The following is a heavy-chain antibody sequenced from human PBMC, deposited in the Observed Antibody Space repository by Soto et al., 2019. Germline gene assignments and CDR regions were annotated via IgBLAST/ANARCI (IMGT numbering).Heavy chain of an antibody. V-gene: IGHV3-30-3*01. CDR1: EITFSSYA. CDR3: VRDSYTGGIYNWFDP. Sequence: QLQLVESGGGVVQPGGSLRLSCAVSEITFSSYAMHWVRQAPGKGLEWVAVISFDGSTRFYTDSVQGRFTVSRDNSKNTLYRQMDSVRPEDSAVYYCVRDSYTGGIYNWFDPWGQGTLVTVSS. J-gene: IGHJ5*02. CDR2: ISFDGSTR. D-gene: IGHD2-2*02.